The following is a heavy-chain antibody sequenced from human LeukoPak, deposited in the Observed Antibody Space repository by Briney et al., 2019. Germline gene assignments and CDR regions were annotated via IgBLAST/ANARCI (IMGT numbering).Heavy chain of an antibody. CDR3: ARDGRTTVSPRGYYYYYYYMDV. D-gene: IGHD4-11*01. J-gene: IGHJ6*03. Sequence: GASVKVSCKASGGTSSSYAISWVRQAPGQGLEWMGGIIPIFGTANYAQKFQGRVTITADESTSTAYMELSSLRSEDTAVYYCARDGRTTVSPRGYYYYYYYMDVWGKGTTVTVSS. CDR2: IIPIFGTA. CDR1: GGTSSSYA. V-gene: IGHV1-69*13.